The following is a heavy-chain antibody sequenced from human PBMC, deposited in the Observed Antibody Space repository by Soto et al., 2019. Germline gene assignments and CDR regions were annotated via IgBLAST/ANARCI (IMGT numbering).Heavy chain of an antibody. CDR1: GFTFSTYA. D-gene: IGHD5-18*01. V-gene: IGHV3-23*05. CDR2: IDNSGGIT. CDR3: AKGGYNYGFLFDC. Sequence: GGSLRLSCAASGFTFSTYAMSWVRQAPGKGLEWVSTIDNSGGITYYADSVKGRFTISRDNSKNTLYLQMNSLRAEETAVYYCAKGGYNYGFLFDCWGQGTLVTVSS. J-gene: IGHJ4*02.